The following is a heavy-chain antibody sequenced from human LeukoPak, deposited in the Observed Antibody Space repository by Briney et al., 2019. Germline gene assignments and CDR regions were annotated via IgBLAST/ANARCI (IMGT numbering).Heavy chain of an antibody. CDR3: AIPRGPPAASAHWFDP. Sequence: SVKVSCKSSGGTFSSYAISWVRQAPGQGLEWMGGIIPIFGTANYAQKFQGRVTITADESTSPAYMELSSLRSEDTAVYYCAIPRGPPAASAHWFDPWGQGTLVTVSS. D-gene: IGHD2-2*01. V-gene: IGHV1-69*13. CDR1: GGTFSSYA. J-gene: IGHJ5*02. CDR2: IIPIFGTA.